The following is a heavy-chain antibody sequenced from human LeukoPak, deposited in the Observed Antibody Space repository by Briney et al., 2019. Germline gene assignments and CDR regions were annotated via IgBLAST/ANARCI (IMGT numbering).Heavy chain of an antibody. CDR3: AKEVLAAAGKGYYYYYGMDV. CDR1: GFTFSSYG. V-gene: IGHV3-30*18. J-gene: IGHJ6*02. D-gene: IGHD6-13*01. CDR2: ISYDGSNK. Sequence: GGSLRLSCAASGFTFSSYGMHWVRQAPGKGLEWVAVISYDGSNKYYADSVKGRFTISRDNSKNTLYLQMNSLRAEDTAVYYCAKEVLAAAGKGYYYYYGMDVWGQGITVTVSS.